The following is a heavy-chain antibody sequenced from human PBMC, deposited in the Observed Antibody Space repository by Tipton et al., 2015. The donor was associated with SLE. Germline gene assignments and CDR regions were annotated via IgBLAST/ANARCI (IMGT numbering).Heavy chain of an antibody. CDR1: GGSISSHY. V-gene: IGHV4-59*11. CDR2: IYYSGGT. D-gene: IGHD4-17*01. CDR3: ARDTVSFDL. J-gene: IGHJ2*01. Sequence: TLSLTCTVSGGSISSHYLSWFRQPPGKGLEWIGYIYYSGGTNYNPSLKSRVNMSVGTSKNQLSLKLSSVTAADTAVYYCARDTVSFDLWGRGTLVTVSS.